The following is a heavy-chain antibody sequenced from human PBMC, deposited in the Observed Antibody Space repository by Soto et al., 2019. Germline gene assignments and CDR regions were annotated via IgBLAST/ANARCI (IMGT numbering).Heavy chain of an antibody. CDR2: LIHGGST. CDR3: ARSPLGYDYVRQTWREVGDSFDI. Sequence: TWRRKEPGKGLEWIVELIHGGSTNYNPSLKSRVSFSLDTSKNQFSLHLMSVTAADTAVYYCARSPLGYDYVRQTWREVGDSFDIWGRGTMV. V-gene: IGHV4-34*12. J-gene: IGHJ3*02. D-gene: IGHD3-16*01.